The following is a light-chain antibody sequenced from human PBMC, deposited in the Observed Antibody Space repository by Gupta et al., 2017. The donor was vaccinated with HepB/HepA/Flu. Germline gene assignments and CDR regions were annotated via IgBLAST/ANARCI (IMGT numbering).Light chain of an antibody. CDR1: QTVSRH. Sequence: EIMMTQSPATLSVSPGERATLSCRASQTVSRHLSGDHQKPGQATRLSSYAASPRATGITDWFRGIASGTGFTRTSIRMKSEDCAGGDWQQATTFGQGTRLEMK. CDR2: AAS. CDR3: QQATT. J-gene: IGKJ2*01. V-gene: IGKV3-15*01.